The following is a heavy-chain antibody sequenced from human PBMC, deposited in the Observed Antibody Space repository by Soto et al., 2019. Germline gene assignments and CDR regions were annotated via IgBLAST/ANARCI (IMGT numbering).Heavy chain of an antibody. V-gene: IGHV4-39*01. D-gene: IGHD3-16*02. CDR2: IYYSGST. J-gene: IGHJ4*02. CDR1: GGSISSSSYY. CDR3: ARRYQTYDYVWGSYRSLFDY. Sequence: QLQLQESGPGLVKPSETLSLTCTVSGGSISSSSYYWGWIRQPPGKGLEWIGSIYYSGSTYYNPSLKSRVTISVDTSKNQFSLKLSSVTAADTAVYYCARRYQTYDYVWGSYRSLFDYWGQGTLVTVSS.